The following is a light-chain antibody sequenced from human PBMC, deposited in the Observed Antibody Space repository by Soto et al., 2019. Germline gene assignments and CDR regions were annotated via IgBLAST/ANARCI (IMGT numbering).Light chain of an antibody. V-gene: IGLV4-60*03. CDR3: ETWDSNTVV. CDR2: LEGSGSY. Sequence: QPVLTQSSSASGSLGSSVKLTCTLSSGHSSYIIAWHQQQPGKAPRYLMKLEGSGSYNKGSGVPDRFSGSSSGADRYLTISNLQSEDEADYYCETWDSNTVVFGGGTKLTVL. CDR1: SGHSSYI. J-gene: IGLJ2*01.